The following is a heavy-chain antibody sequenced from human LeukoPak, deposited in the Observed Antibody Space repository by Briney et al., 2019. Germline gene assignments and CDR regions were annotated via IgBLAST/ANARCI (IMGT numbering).Heavy chain of an antibody. D-gene: IGHD3-10*01. CDR2: IYPGDSDT. CDR1: GYSFTSYW. V-gene: IGHV5-51*01. CDR3: ARLDYYGLGILSYYFDY. J-gene: IGHJ4*02. Sequence: GESLKISCKGSGYSFTSYWIGWVRQMPGKGLEWMGIIYPGDSDTRYSPSFQGQVTISADKSISTAYLQWSSLKASDTAMYYCARLDYYGLGILSYYFDYWGQGTLVTVSS.